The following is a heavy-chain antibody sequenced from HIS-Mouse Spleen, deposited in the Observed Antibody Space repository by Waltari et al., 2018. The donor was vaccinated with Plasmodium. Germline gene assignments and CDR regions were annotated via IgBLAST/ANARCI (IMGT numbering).Heavy chain of an antibody. CDR1: GYTFTGYY. Sequence: QVQLVQSGAEVKKPGASVKVSCKASGYTFTGYYMHWVRQAPGQGLEWMGWINPNSGGTNYAQKFQGRVTMTRDTSSSTAYMGRGRLRSDDTAVYYCARVLGYKAAAGTFVEYFQHWGQGTLVTVSS. CDR2: INPNSGGT. CDR3: ARVLGYKAAAGTFVEYFQH. D-gene: IGHD6-13*01. J-gene: IGHJ1*01. V-gene: IGHV1-2*02.